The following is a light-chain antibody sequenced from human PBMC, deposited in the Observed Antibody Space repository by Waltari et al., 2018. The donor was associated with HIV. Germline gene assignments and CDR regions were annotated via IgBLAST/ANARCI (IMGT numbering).Light chain of an antibody. J-gene: IGLJ3*02. CDR1: SAGRNY. Sequence: QSVVTQPPSASGTPGQRVTISFSGSSAGRNYVYWYQQLPGTAPKLLIYRNNQRPSGVPDRFSGSRSDTSVSLAISGLRSEDEADYYCATWDDWLSGWVFGGGTKLTVL. CDR3: ATWDDWLSGWV. V-gene: IGLV1-47*01. CDR2: RNN.